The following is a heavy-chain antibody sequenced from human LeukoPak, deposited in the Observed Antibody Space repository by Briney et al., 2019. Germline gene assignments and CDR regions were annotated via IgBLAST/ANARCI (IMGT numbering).Heavy chain of an antibody. J-gene: IGHJ4*02. Sequence: GGSLRLSCAASGFTFSSYSMNWVRQAPGKGLEWVSYISSSGSTIYYADSVKGRFTISRDNAKNSLYLQMNSLRAEDTAVYYCARSVVVTDGWSNEYYFDYWGQGTLVTVSS. D-gene: IGHD2-21*02. CDR2: ISSSGSTI. V-gene: IGHV3-48*04. CDR3: ARSVVVTDGWSNEYYFDY. CDR1: GFTFSSYS.